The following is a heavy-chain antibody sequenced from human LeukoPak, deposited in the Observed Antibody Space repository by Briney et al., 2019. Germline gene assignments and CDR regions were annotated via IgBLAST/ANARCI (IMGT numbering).Heavy chain of an antibody. D-gene: IGHD3-10*01. V-gene: IGHV3-21*01. J-gene: IGHJ6*02. CDR3: ARDLSVTGYYYGSGSYISRVMDV. CDR2: ISSSSSYI. Sequence: PGGSLRLSCAASGFTFSSYAMNWVRQAPGKGLEWVSSISSSSSYIYYADSVKGRFTISRDNAKNSLYLQMNSLRAEDTAVYYCARDLSVTGYYYGSGSYISRVMDVWGQGTTVTVSS. CDR1: GFTFSSYA.